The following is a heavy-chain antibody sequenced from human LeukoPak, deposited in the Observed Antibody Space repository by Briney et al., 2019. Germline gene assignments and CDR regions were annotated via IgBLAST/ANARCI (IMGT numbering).Heavy chain of an antibody. J-gene: IGHJ4*02. CDR1: GFTFSSYW. D-gene: IGHD3-10*01. Sequence: GGSLRLSCAASGFTFSSYWMSWVRQAPGKGLEWVANIKQDGSEKYYVDSVKGRFTISRDNAKNSLYLQMNSLRAEDTAVYYCARFNPYYYGSGSQTANFDYWGQGTLVTVSS. CDR3: ARFNPYYYGSGSQTANFDY. CDR2: IKQDGSEK. V-gene: IGHV3-7*01.